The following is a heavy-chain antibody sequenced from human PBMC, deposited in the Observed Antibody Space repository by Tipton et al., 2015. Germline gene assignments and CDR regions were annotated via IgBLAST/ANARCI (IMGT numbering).Heavy chain of an antibody. J-gene: IGHJ4*02. D-gene: IGHD6-19*01. Sequence: SLRLSCAASGFTFSSHDMHWVRRAPGKGLEWVAVISFDGIDKYYADCVKGRFTVSRDNANNSLHLQMSSLRPDDTAVYYCANPGSFSSGWYGSWGQGTLVTVSP. V-gene: IGHV3-30*18. CDR1: GFTFSSHD. CDR2: ISFDGIDK. CDR3: ANPGSFSSGWYGS.